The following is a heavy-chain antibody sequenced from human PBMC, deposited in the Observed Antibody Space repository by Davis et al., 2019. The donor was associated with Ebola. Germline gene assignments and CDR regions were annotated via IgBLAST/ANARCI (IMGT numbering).Heavy chain of an antibody. Sequence: KVSCKGSGYSFTSYWIGWVRQMPGKGLGWMGIIYPGDSDTRYSPSFQGQVTISADKSISIAYLQWSSLKASDTAMYYCAVGYHDAFDIWGQGTMVTVSS. CDR1: GYSFTSYW. CDR3: AVGYHDAFDI. D-gene: IGHD3-16*02. V-gene: IGHV5-51*01. J-gene: IGHJ3*02. CDR2: IYPGDSDT.